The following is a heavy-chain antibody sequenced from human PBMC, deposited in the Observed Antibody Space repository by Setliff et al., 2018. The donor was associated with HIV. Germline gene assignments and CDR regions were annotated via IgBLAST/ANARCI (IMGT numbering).Heavy chain of an antibody. CDR2: IKEDGSEK. CDR3: AFGLWFGELSRFDY. CDR1: GFTFSRYW. V-gene: IGHV3-7*01. Sequence: PGESLRLSCAASGFTFSRYWMSWVHQAPGKGLEWVANIKEDGSEKYYLDSVKGRFTISRDNAKSSLYLQMNNQRAEDTAVYYCAFGLWFGELSRFDYWGQGILVTVSS. J-gene: IGHJ4*02. D-gene: IGHD3-10*01.